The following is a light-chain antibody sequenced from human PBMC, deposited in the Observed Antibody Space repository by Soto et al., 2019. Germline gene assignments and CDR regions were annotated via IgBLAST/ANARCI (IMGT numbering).Light chain of an antibody. V-gene: IGKV1-39*01. CDR1: QSVSSY. CDR2: SAS. J-gene: IGKJ3*01. CDR3: QQSYALFT. Sequence: GGRVTITCRASQSVSSYLNWYQHKPGKAPKLLIYSASSLQSGVPSRFSGSGSGTDFTLTISSLQPEDFATYYCQQSYALFTFGPGTKVDIK.